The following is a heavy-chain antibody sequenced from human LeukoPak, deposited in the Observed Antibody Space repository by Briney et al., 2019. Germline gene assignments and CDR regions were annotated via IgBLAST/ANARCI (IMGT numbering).Heavy chain of an antibody. D-gene: IGHD1-26*01. CDR2: LYYTGST. CDR1: GGSISSGGYS. Sequence: SQTLSLTCAVSGGSISSGGYSWSWIRQPPGKGLEWIGYLYYTGSTYYNPSLKSRATISLDTSKNQFSLKLTSVTAADTAVYYCARDRLGSPDYWGQGTLVTVSS. J-gene: IGHJ4*02. V-gene: IGHV4-30-4*07. CDR3: ARDRLGSPDY.